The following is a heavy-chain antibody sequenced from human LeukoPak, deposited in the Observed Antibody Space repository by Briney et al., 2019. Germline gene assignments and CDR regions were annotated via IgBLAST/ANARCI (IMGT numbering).Heavy chain of an antibody. V-gene: IGHV4-59*01. CDR2: IYYSGST. CDR1: GGSISSYY. CDR3: ASYDFWSGYYYDY. D-gene: IGHD3-3*01. J-gene: IGHJ4*02. Sequence: PSETLSLTCTVSGGSISSYYWSWIRQPPGKGLEWIGYIYYSGSTNYNPSLKSRVTISVDTSKNQFSPKLSSVTAADTAVYYCASYDFWSGYYYDYWGQGTLVTVSS.